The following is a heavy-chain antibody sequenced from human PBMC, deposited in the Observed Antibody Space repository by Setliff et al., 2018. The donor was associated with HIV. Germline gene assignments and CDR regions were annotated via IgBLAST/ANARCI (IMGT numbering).Heavy chain of an antibody. J-gene: IGHJ4*02. CDR1: GGSISSYY. V-gene: IGHV4-59*01. CDR2: IYYSGGT. Sequence: SETLSLTCNVSGGSISSYYWNWIRQPPGKGLEWIGYIYYSGGTNHNPSLKSRVTISADKSKNQFSLKLSSVTAADTAVYYCARGSSGWTFDYWGQGTLVTVSS. D-gene: IGHD6-19*01. CDR3: ARGSSGWTFDY.